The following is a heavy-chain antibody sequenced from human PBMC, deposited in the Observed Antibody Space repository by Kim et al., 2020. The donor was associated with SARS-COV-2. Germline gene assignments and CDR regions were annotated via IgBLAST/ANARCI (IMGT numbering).Heavy chain of an antibody. J-gene: IGHJ6*01. Sequence: SETLSLTCSVSGGSIRVSNFFWVWFRQPPGKGLEWIASLYYNGGTYYNPSLKSRVTISGDTSKNQFSLTLSSVTAADTAVYYCARREEFSGYDGDYYF. CDR1: GGSIRVSNFF. D-gene: IGHD5-12*01. CDR2: LYYNGGT. V-gene: IGHV4-39*01. CDR3: ARREEFSGYDGDYYF.